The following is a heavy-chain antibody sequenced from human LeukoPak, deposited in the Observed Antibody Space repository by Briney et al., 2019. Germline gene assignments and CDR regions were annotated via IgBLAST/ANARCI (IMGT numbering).Heavy chain of an antibody. J-gene: IGHJ4*02. Sequence: PGGSLRLSCAASGFTFSDYAMSWVRQAPGQGLEWVSTISDDGSGTYYADSVKGRFTISRDNSKNTLYLQMNSLRAEDTAVYYCARTLYGSGHFDYWGQGTLVTVSS. CDR2: ISDDGSGT. CDR1: GFTFSDYA. D-gene: IGHD3-10*01. CDR3: ARTLYGSGHFDY. V-gene: IGHV3-23*01.